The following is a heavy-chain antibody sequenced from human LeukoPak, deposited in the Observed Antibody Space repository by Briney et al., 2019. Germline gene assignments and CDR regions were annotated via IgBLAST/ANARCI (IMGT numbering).Heavy chain of an antibody. Sequence: ASVKVSCKASGYTFTSYGISWVRQAPGQGLEWMGWISAYNGNTNYAQKLQGRVTMTTDTSTSTAYMELRSLRSDDTAVYYCARDRDYYGSSGNDAFDIWGQGTMVTVSS. CDR3: ARDRDYYGSSGNDAFDI. CDR2: ISAYNGNT. CDR1: GYTFTSYG. V-gene: IGHV1-18*01. J-gene: IGHJ3*02. D-gene: IGHD3-22*01.